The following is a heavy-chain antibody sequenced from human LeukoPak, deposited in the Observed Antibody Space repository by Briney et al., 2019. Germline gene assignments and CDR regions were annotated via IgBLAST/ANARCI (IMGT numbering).Heavy chain of an antibody. J-gene: IGHJ6*03. CDR2: INHSGST. CDR3: ADYYGSGSYYTGYYYYMDV. D-gene: IGHD3-10*01. V-gene: IGHV4-34*01. CDR1: GGSFSGYY. Sequence: SETLSLTCAVYGGSFSGYYWSWIRQPPGKGLEWIGEINHSGSTNYNPSLKSRVTISVDTSKNQFSLKLSSVTAADTAVYYCADYYGSGSYYTGYYYYMDVWGKGTTVTISS.